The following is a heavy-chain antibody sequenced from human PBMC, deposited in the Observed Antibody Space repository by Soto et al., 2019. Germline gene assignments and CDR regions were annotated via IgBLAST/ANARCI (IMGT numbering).Heavy chain of an antibody. CDR2: IVVGSGNT. CDR1: GFTFTSSA. Sequence: ASVKVSCKASGFTFTSSAVQWVRQARGQRLEWIGWIVVGSGNTNYAQKFQERVTITRDMSTSTAYMELSSLRSEDTAVYYCAAGSGGLNYYFDCWGRRTLVTVSS. D-gene: IGHD3-10*01. J-gene: IGHJ4*02. CDR3: AAGSGGLNYYFDC. V-gene: IGHV1-58*01.